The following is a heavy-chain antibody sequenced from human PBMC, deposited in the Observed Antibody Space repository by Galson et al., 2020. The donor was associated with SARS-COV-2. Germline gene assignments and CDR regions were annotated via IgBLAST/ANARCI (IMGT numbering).Heavy chain of an antibody. J-gene: IGHJ3*02. D-gene: IGHD5-12*01. CDR3: AREVMSTDYFDAFDI. CDR1: SNYD. CDR2: IGRVHDT. V-gene: IGHV3-13*01. Sequence: SNYDMHWVRQAPGRGLEWVAAIGRVHDTYYSGSVKGRFTISREDAKNSFYLQMNSLRAEDTAVYFCAREVMSTDYFDAFDIWGQGTMVTVSS.